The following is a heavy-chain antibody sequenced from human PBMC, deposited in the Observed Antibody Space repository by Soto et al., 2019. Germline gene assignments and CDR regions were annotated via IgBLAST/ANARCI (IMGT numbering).Heavy chain of an antibody. Sequence: ESLKISCTGSGYRFTNFWIGWVRQMPGEGLEWMGIIYPGDSDTTYGPSFEGQVTFSADRSTSTAYLEWSSLRASDTAMYYCAKTYSGDSNDAFDIWGQGTLVTVSS. CDR2: IYPGDSDT. CDR1: GYRFTNFW. J-gene: IGHJ3*02. CDR3: AKTYSGDSNDAFDI. D-gene: IGHD1-26*01. V-gene: IGHV5-51*01.